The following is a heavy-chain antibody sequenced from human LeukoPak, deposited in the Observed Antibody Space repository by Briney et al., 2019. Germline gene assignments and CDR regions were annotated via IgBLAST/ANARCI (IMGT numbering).Heavy chain of an antibody. J-gene: IGHJ4*02. CDR2: ISTTGGTT. Sequence: GGSLRLSCAASGLTFSSYGMSWVRQAPGRGLEWVSAISTTGGTTYYADSVRGRFTISRDNSRNTLYLQMNSLRAEDTAIYYCAKIKEGGYRSPYYFDYWGQGTLVTVSS. CDR3: AKIKEGGYRSPYYFDY. D-gene: IGHD5-18*01. CDR1: GLTFSSYG. V-gene: IGHV3-23*01.